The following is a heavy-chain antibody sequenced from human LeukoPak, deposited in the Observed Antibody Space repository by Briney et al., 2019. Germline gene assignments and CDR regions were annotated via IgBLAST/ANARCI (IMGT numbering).Heavy chain of an antibody. CDR3: ARGPPYIVVVTAIGFFDY. CDR1: GGSISSGGYY. V-gene: IGHV4-31*03. Sequence: SETLSLTCTVSGGSISSGGYYWSWIRQHPGKGLEWIGYIYYSGSTNYNPSLKSRVTISVDTSKNQFSLKLSSVTAADTAVYYCARGPPYIVVVTAIGFFDYWGQGTLVTVSS. CDR2: IYYSGST. J-gene: IGHJ4*02. D-gene: IGHD2-21*02.